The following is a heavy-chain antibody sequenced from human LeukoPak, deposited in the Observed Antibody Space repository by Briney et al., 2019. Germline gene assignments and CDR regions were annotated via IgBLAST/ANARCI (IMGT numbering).Heavy chain of an antibody. CDR2: INPDTGDK. Sequence: ASVKVSCKASGYTFTNYHINWVRQASGQGLEWMTWINPDTGDKGYARKFQDRVTITTDTSISTAYMELSSLSSEDTAVYFCARTTSMAASGYDYWGQGTLVTVSS. CDR3: ARTTSMAASGYDY. D-gene: IGHD5-24*01. CDR1: GYTFTNYH. V-gene: IGHV1-8*03. J-gene: IGHJ4*02.